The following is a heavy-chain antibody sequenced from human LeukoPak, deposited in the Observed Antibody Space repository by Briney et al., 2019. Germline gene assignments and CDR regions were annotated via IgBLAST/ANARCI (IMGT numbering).Heavy chain of an antibody. Sequence: GRSLRLSCAASAFTFRNYGMRWVRQAPGKGLGWVAIIWYDGSNKYYADSVKGRFTISKDNSKNTLYLRMNSLRAEDTAVYYCARSSQSIVVTGRWGQGTLVTVST. CDR1: AFTFRNYG. D-gene: IGHD6-19*01. CDR3: ARSSQSIVVTGR. V-gene: IGHV3-33*01. J-gene: IGHJ4*02. CDR2: IWYDGSNK.